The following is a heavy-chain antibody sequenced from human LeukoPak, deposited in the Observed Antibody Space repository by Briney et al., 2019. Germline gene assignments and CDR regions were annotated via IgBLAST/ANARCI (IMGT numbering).Heavy chain of an antibody. Sequence: GASVKVSCKASGYTFTGYYIHWVRQAPGQGREWMGWINPISGGTHYAQKFQGRVTMTRDTYISTAYMDLSRLRSDDTAVYYCARDHGLLVGMPKRNYYYMDVWGKGTTVTVSS. J-gene: IGHJ6*03. V-gene: IGHV1-2*02. CDR2: INPISGGT. D-gene: IGHD2-15*01. CDR3: ARDHGLLVGMPKRNYYYMDV. CDR1: GYTFTGYY.